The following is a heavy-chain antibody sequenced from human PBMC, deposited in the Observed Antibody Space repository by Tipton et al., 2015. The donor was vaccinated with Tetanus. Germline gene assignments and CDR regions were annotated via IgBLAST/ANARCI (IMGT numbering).Heavy chain of an antibody. CDR2: ISYDGSNK. J-gene: IGHJ6*02. V-gene: IGHV3-30*18. CDR1: GFTFSDYT. CDR3: AKDHGPSSGYYRYYYYGMDV. Sequence: SLRLSCVGSGFTFSDYTMNWVRQAPGKGLEWVAVISYDGSNKYYADSVKGRFTISRDNSKNTLYLQMNSLRAEDTAVYYCAKDHGPSSGYYRYYYYGMDVWGQGTTVTVSS. D-gene: IGHD3-22*01.